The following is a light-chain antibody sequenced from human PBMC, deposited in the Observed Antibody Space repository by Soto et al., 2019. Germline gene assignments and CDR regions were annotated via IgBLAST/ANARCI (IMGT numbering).Light chain of an antibody. CDR3: QQYGSSTWT. J-gene: IGKJ1*01. Sequence: EIMLTQSPGTLSLSPGKRATLSCSASQIVGSSYLAWYQQKPGQAPRLLIYGASSRATGIPDRFSGSGSGTDFTLTISGLEPEDFAVYYCQQYGSSTWTFGQGTKVDIK. CDR2: GAS. CDR1: QIVGSSY. V-gene: IGKV3-20*01.